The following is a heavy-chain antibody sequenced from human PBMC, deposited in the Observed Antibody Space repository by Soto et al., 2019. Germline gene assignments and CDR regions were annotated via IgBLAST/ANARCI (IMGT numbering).Heavy chain of an antibody. D-gene: IGHD3-16*01. CDR1: GFTFSSYW. V-gene: IGHV3-74*01. J-gene: IGHJ6*02. CDR3: ARVLEPVYYYGMDV. Sequence: PGGSLRLSCAASGFTFSSYWMHWFRQAPGKGLMWVSRINSGGGTTTYADSVKGRFTISRDNAKNTLYLQMNGLRVEDTAVYYCARVLEPVYYYGMDVWGQGTTVTVSS. CDR2: INSGGGTT.